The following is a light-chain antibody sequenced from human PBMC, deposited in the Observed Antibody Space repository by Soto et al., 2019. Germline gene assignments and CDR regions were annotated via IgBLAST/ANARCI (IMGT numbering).Light chain of an antibody. CDR3: QQSNNWPPLT. CDR2: GVS. J-gene: IGKJ4*01. V-gene: IGKV3-15*01. CDR1: QSVAGN. Sequence: EIVLTQSPATLSVSPGETSTLSGRASQSVAGNLAWYQQKPGQPPRLLIYGVSTRATGVPARFSGSGSETDFSLTISSLQIEDFALYYCQQSNNWPPLTFGGGTKVDI.